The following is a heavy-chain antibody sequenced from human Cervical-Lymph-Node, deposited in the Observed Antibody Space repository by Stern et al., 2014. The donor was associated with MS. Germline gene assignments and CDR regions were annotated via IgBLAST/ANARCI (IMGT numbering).Heavy chain of an antibody. D-gene: IGHD2-2*01. J-gene: IGHJ5*02. Sequence: QVQLQESGPRLVKPSQTLSLTCTVSGGSISSGGFYWSWIRQQPGKGLEWIGYIYYSGSTYYNPSLKSRVIISLDTSKNQFSLQLRSVTAADTAVYYCARDYCSSTNCYSGWFDPWGQGTLVTVSS. V-gene: IGHV4-31*03. CDR1: GGSISSGGFY. CDR2: IYYSGST. CDR3: ARDYCSSTNCYSGWFDP.